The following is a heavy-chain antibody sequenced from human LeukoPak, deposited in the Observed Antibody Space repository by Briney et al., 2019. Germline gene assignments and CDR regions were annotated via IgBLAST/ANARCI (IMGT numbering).Heavy chain of an antibody. CDR1: GFTFSSYG. V-gene: IGHV3-30*02. J-gene: IGHJ4*02. CDR3: AKAPVTSCRGAFCYPLDS. CDR2: IRYDGSNK. D-gene: IGHD2-15*01. Sequence: GGSLRLSCAASGFTFSSYGMHWVRQAPGKGLEWVAFIRYDGSNKYYADSVKGRFTISRDNSKNTLYLQMNSLRAEDTAVYYCAKAPVTSCRGAFCYPLDSWGQGTLVTVSS.